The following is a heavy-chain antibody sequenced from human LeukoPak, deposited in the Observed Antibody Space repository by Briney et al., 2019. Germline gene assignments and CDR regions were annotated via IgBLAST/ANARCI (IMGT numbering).Heavy chain of an antibody. Sequence: GASVKVSCEASGYIFTSYGIIWVRQAPGQGLQWMGWISAHNGNTNYAQKLQGRVTMTTDTSTSTVYMELRSLRSDDTAVYYCARAQTTLLLDYWGQGTLVTVSS. CDR1: GYIFTSYG. D-gene: IGHD4-11*01. CDR3: ARAQTTLLLDY. V-gene: IGHV1-18*01. J-gene: IGHJ4*02. CDR2: ISAHNGNT.